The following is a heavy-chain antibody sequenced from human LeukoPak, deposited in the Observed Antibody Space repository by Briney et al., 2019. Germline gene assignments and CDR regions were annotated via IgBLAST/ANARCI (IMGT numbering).Heavy chain of an antibody. Sequence: SQTLSLTCAISGDSVSSNSAAWNWLRQSPSRGLEWLGRTYYRSKWYNDYAVSVKSRITINPDTSKNQLSLQLNSVTPEDTAVYYCARGPDTARGAFDYWGQGTLVTVSS. D-gene: IGHD5-18*01. J-gene: IGHJ4*02. V-gene: IGHV6-1*01. CDR2: TYYRSKWYN. CDR1: GDSVSSNSAA. CDR3: ARGPDTARGAFDY.